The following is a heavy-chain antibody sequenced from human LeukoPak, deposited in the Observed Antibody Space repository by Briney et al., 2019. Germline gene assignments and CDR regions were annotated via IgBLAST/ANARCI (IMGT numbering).Heavy chain of an antibody. CDR3: AISSSSTSYPGWFDP. CDR2: IIPILGIA. J-gene: IGHJ5*02. D-gene: IGHD2-2*01. V-gene: IGHV1-69*02. Sequence: GASVKVSCKASGGTFSSYTISWVRQAPGQGLEWMGRIIPILGIADYAQKFQGRVTITADKSTSTAYMELSSLRSEDTAVYYCAISSSSTSYPGWFDPWGQGTLVTVSS. CDR1: GGTFSSYT.